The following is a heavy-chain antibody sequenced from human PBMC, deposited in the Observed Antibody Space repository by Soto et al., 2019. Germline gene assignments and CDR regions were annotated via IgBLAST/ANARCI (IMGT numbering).Heavy chain of an antibody. V-gene: IGHV3-64D*08. D-gene: IGHD2-15*01. J-gene: IGHJ6*02. CDR2: ISSNGGST. CDR1: GFTFSSYA. CDR3: VRSVAVGYYGMDV. Sequence: GGSLRLSCSASGFTFSSYAMHWVRQAPGKGLEYFSAISSNGGSTYYADSVKGRFTISRDNSKNTLYLQMSSLRAEDTAVYYCVRSVAVGYYGMDVWGQGTTVTVSS.